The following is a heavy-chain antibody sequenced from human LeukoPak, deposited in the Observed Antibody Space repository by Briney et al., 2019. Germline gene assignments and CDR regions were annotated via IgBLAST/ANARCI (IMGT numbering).Heavy chain of an antibody. CDR2: INHSGST. J-gene: IGHJ4*02. Sequence: SETLSLTCAVYGGSFSGYYWSWIRQPPGKGLEWIGEINHSGSTNYNPSLKSRGTISVDTSKNQFSLKLSSVTAADTAVYYCARGANSSSSRKRYYFDYWGQGTLVTVSS. V-gene: IGHV4-34*01. CDR3: ARGANSSSSRKRYYFDY. CDR1: GGSFSGYY. D-gene: IGHD6-6*01.